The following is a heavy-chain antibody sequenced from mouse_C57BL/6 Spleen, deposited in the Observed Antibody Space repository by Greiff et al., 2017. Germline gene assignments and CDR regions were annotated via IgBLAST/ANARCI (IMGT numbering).Heavy chain of an antibody. Sequence: QVHVKQPGTELVKPGASVKLSCKASGYTFTSYWMHWVKQRPGQGLEWIGNINPSNGGTNYNEKFKSKATLTVDKSSSTAYMQLSSLTSEDSAVYYCALDSSGYSWFAYWGQGTLVTVSA. CDR1: GYTFTSYW. CDR3: ALDSSGYSWFAY. J-gene: IGHJ3*01. D-gene: IGHD3-2*02. CDR2: INPSNGGT. V-gene: IGHV1-53*01.